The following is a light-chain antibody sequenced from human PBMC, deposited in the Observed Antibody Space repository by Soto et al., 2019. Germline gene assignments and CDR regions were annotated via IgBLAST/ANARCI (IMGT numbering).Light chain of an antibody. J-gene: IGLJ2*01. CDR3: AAWDDSLNVLV. CDR1: SSNIGSKS. V-gene: IGLV1-44*01. Sequence: QSVLTQPPSVSGTPGQRVTISCSGSSSNIGSKSVSWYQHLPQTAPKLLIYSNNQRPSGVPDRFSGSKSGTSASLAISGLQSDDETQYYCAAWDDSLNVLVFGGGTQLTVL. CDR2: SNN.